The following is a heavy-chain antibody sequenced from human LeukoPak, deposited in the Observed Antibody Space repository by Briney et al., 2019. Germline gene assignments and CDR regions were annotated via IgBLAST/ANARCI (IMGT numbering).Heavy chain of an antibody. CDR2: IYYSGST. J-gene: IGHJ6*02. Sequence: PSETLSLTCTVSGGSISSGGYYWSWIRQHPGKGLEWIGYIYYSGSTYYNPSLKSRVTISVDTSKNQFSLKLSSVTAADTAVYYCASLNYYYYYGMDVWGQGTTVTVSS. CDR3: ASLNYYYYYGMDV. CDR1: GGSISSGGYY. V-gene: IGHV4-31*03.